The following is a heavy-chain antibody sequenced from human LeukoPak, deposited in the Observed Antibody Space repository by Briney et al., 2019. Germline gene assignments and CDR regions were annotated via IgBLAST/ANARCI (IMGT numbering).Heavy chain of an antibody. V-gene: IGHV4-30-2*01. CDR1: GASISSGGSY. Sequence: SQTLSLTCTVSGASISSGGSYWSWIRQPPGTGLEWIGYIYHSGSTYYNPSLKSRVTISVDRSTKQFSLNLRSVTAADTAVYYCARGGYWDFPFDYWGQGTLVTVSS. CDR2: IYHSGST. D-gene: IGHD2-8*02. CDR3: ARGGYWDFPFDY. J-gene: IGHJ4*02.